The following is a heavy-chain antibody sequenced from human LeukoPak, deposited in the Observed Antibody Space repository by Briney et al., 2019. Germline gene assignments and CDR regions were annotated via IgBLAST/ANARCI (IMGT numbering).Heavy chain of an antibody. V-gene: IGHV1-69*01. Sequence: SVKVPCKASGGTFSSYAISWVRQAPGQGLEWMGGIIPIFGTANYAQKFQGRVTITADESTSTAYMELSSLRSEDTAVYYCAREEYSSRRDQDPFDIWGQGTTVTVSS. CDR2: IIPIFGTA. J-gene: IGHJ3*02. CDR3: AREEYSSRRDQDPFDI. D-gene: IGHD6-13*01. CDR1: GGTFSSYA.